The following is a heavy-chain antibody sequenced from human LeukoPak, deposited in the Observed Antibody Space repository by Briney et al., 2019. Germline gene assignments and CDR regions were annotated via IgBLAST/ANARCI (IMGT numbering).Heavy chain of an antibody. D-gene: IGHD3-22*01. CDR1: GFVLRSYA. CDR2: ISDSGGST. J-gene: IGHJ4*02. CDR3: AKERPRENYYYDSSGYYDY. Sequence: GGSLRLSCAASGFVLRSYAMSWVRQAPGKGLEWVSSISDSGGSTYFADSVKGRFIISRDNSENTLYLQMNSLRGEDTAVYYCAKERPRENYYYDSSGYYDYWGQGTLVTVSS. V-gene: IGHV3-23*01.